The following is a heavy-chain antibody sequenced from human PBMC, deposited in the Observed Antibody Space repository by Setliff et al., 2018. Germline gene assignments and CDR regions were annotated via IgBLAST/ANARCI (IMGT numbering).Heavy chain of an antibody. CDR1: GDSISSYY. J-gene: IGHJ5*02. CDR2: IYSSGST. V-gene: IGHV4-4*07. Sequence: SETLSLTCTVSGDSISSYYWSWIRQPAGKGLEWIGRIYSSGSTNFNPSLKSRVTMSMDTSKNQFSLKLSSVTAADTAVYYCARGIGGYCSSMSCSNESWPWGQGTLVTVSS. CDR3: ARGIGGYCSSMSCSNESWP. D-gene: IGHD2-2*01.